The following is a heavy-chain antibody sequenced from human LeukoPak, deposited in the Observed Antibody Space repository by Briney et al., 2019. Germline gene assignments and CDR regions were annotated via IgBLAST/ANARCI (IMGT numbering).Heavy chain of an antibody. V-gene: IGHV1-69*13. CDR1: GGTFSSYD. Sequence: SVKVSCKASGGTFSSYDISWVRQAPGQGLEWMGGIIPIFGTANYAQKFQGSVTITADESTSTAYMELSSLRSEDTAVYYCANRRRASRGYGMDVWGQGITVTVSS. CDR2: IIPIFGTA. CDR3: ANRRRASRGYGMDV. J-gene: IGHJ6*02. D-gene: IGHD1-1*01.